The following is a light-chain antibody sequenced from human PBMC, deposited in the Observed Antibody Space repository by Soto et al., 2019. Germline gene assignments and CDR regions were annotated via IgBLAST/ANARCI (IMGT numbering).Light chain of an antibody. CDR2: WAS. V-gene: IGKV4-1*01. J-gene: IGKJ4*01. CDR1: QSISRF. CDR3: QQYYTNPLT. Sequence: DIQMTESPSSLSASVGDRVTITCRASQSISRFLNWYQQKPGQPPKLLIYWASTRESGVPDRFSGSGSGTDFTLTISSLQAEDVAVYYCQQYYTNPLTFGGGTKVDIK.